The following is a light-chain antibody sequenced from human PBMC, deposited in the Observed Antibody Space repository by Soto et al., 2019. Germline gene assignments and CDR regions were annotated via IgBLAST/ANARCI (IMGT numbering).Light chain of an antibody. J-gene: IGKJ4*01. CDR1: QSVSSF. CDR3: HQRSNWPLT. CDR2: DAS. V-gene: IGKV3-11*01. Sequence: EIVLTQSPATLSLSPGGRATLSCRASQSVSSFLAWYQQKPGQAPRLLVYDASNRATGIPARFSGSGSGTDFTLTICSLEPEDYAVYYCHQRSNWPLTFGGGTKVEIK.